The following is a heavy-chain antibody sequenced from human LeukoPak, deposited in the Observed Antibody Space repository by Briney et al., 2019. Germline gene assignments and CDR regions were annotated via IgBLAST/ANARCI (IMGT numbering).Heavy chain of an antibody. CDR3: TRSTKRVLLWFGEVSEPDY. CDR2: IRSKAYGGTT. J-gene: IGHJ4*02. D-gene: IGHD3-10*01. Sequence: PGGSLRLSCTASGFTFGDYAMSWVRQAPGKGLERVGFIRSKAYGGTTEYAASVKGRFTISRDDSKSIAYLQMNSLKTEDTAVYYCTRSTKRVLLWFGEVSEPDYWGQGTLVTVSS. CDR1: GFTFGDYA. V-gene: IGHV3-49*04.